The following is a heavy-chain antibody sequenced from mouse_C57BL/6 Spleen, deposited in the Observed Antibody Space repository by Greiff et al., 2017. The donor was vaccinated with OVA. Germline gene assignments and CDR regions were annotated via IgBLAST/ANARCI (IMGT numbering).Heavy chain of an antibody. Sequence: LVESGAELVKPGASVKLSCKASGYTFTEYTIHWVKQRSGQGLEWIGWFYPGSGSIKYNEKFKDKATLTADKSSSTVYMELSRLTSEDSAVYFCARHEGVSYYGYDGYAMDSWGQGTSVTVSS. CDR2: FYPGSGSI. CDR3: ARHEGVSYYGYDGYAMDS. V-gene: IGHV1-62-2*01. D-gene: IGHD2-9*01. CDR1: GYTFTEYT. J-gene: IGHJ4*01.